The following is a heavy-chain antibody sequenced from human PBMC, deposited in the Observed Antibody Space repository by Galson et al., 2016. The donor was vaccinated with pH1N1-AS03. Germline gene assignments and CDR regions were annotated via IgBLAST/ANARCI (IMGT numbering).Heavy chain of an antibody. Sequence: TLSLTCGVSGYSISRGYCWGWIRQAPGKGLEWIGNIYHTGITYYNPSPKSRLTISMDTSKNPFSLKLSSVTAADTAVYYCVRGDRCITASNTRPEGGDSWGQGTLVTVSS. J-gene: IGHJ4*02. CDR2: IYHTGIT. V-gene: IGHV4-38-2*01. CDR3: VRGDRCITASNTRPEGGDS. CDR1: GYSISRGYC. D-gene: IGHD6-6*01.